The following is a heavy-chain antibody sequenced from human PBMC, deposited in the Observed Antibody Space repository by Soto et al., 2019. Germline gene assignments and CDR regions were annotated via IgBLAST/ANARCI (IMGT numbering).Heavy chain of an antibody. V-gene: IGHV4-39*01. CDR1: GGSISSSSYY. J-gene: IGHJ4*02. CDR3: ARHTTTASFHY. Sequence: QLQLQESGPGLVKPSETLSLTCTVSGGSISSSSYYWGWIRQPPGKGLEWIGSIYYSGSTYYNPSLKSRVTISVDTSKNQFSLKLSSVTAADTAVYYCARHTTTASFHYWGQGTLVTVSS. CDR2: IYYSGST. D-gene: IGHD1-26*01.